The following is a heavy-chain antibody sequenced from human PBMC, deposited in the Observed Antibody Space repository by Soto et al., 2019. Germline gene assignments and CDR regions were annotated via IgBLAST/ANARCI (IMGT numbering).Heavy chain of an antibody. Sequence: QVQLVQSGAEVKKPGSSVKVSCRTSGGNFKNYGFSWVRQAPGQGLEWMGGLIPMFGVASYGQIFQGRLTITADESPSTAYMELSSLKSEDTAVSYCAGEVGGTGLHFWGQGTLVTVSS. CDR3: AGEVGGTGLHF. V-gene: IGHV1-69*12. D-gene: IGHD1-1*01. J-gene: IGHJ4*02. CDR1: GGNFKNYG. CDR2: LIPMFGVA.